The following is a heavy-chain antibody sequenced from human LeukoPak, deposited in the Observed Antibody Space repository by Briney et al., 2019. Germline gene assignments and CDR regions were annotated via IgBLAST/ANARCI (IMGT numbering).Heavy chain of an antibody. CDR3: ARIVGATSRGAFDI. CDR1: GGSTSSYY. D-gene: IGHD1-26*01. CDR2: IYTSGST. V-gene: IGHV4-4*07. J-gene: IGHJ3*02. Sequence: PSETLSLTCTVSGGSTSSYYWSWIRQPAGKGLEWIGRIYTSGSTNYNPSLKSRVTMSVDTSKNQFSLKLSSVTAADTAVYYCARIVGATSRGAFDIWGQETMVTVSS.